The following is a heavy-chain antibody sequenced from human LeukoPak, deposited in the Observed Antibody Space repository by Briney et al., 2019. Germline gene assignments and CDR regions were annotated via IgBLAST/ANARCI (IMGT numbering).Heavy chain of an antibody. CDR2: TSSDLNVK. V-gene: IGHV3-30-3*01. J-gene: IGHJ4*02. Sequence: GGSLRLSCAASGVTFRNYVIHWVRQAPGKGLEWVAVTSSDLNVKLYADSVKGRFTISRDNSRSTLYLQMNSLRPEDTAIYYCAREGYYGSGSPPSLYFDYWDQGTLVTVSS. CDR1: GVTFRNYV. CDR3: AREGYYGSGSPPSLYFDY. D-gene: IGHD3-10*01.